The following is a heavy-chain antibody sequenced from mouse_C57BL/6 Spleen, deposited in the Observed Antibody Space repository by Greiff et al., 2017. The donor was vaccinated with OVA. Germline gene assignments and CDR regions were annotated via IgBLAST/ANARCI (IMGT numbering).Heavy chain of an antibody. V-gene: IGHV5-4*01. Sequence: EVKLMESGGGLVKPGGSLKLSCAASGFTFSSYAMSWVRQTPEKRLEWVATISDGGSYTYYPDNVKGRFTISRDNAKNNLYLQMSHLKSEDTAMYYCARDHDGTGLDYWGQGTTLTVSS. J-gene: IGHJ2*01. CDR1: GFTFSSYA. CDR3: ARDHDGTGLDY. CDR2: ISDGGSYT. D-gene: IGHD2-3*01.